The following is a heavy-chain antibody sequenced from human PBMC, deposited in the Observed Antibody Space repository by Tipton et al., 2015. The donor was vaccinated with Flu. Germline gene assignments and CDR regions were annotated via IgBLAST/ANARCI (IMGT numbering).Heavy chain of an antibody. CDR3: ARGSGSGTEMTFYV. V-gene: IGHV4-4*07. CDR2: MYAGGNT. D-gene: IGHD3-10*01. J-gene: IGHJ4*02. Sequence: GSLRLSCTVSGGSMSSFYWSWIRKPAGKGLEWMGRMYAGGNTKYNPSLKSRVTMSVDTSKNQFSLRLTSVTAADTAAYYCARGSGSGTEMTFYVWGPGTVVTVSS. CDR1: GGSMSSFY.